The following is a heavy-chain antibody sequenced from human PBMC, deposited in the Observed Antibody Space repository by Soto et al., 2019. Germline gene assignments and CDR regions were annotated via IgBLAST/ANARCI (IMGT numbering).Heavy chain of an antibody. D-gene: IGHD4-17*01. CDR3: AHPRGYGVFDAYDI. Sequence: EVQLVESGGGLVQPGGSLKLSCAASGFTFSTYAMSWVRQAPGKGLEWVSAISGSGAEIYYTDSVRGRFAISRDNSIDTLFLQMSHLKTEDTAVYYCAHPRGYGVFDAYDIWGQGTMVTVS. V-gene: IGHV3-23*04. J-gene: IGHJ3*02. CDR1: GFTFSTYA. CDR2: ISGSGAEI.